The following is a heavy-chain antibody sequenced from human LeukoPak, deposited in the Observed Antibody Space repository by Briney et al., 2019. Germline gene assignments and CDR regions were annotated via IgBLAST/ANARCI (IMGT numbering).Heavy chain of an antibody. Sequence: PSETLSLTCTVSAGSVSSYYWSWIRQPPGKGLEWIGTIFYSGITYYSSSLKSRVTISVDTSKNQFSLKLSSVTVADTAVYFCARSGPAAGRPDAFDIWGQGTMVTVSS. CDR1: AGSVSSYY. CDR3: ARSGPAAGRPDAFDI. CDR2: IFYSGIT. V-gene: IGHV4-59*02. J-gene: IGHJ3*02. D-gene: IGHD2-2*01.